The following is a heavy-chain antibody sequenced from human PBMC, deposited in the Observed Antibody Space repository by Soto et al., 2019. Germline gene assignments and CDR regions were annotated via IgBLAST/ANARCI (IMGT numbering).Heavy chain of an antibody. CDR1: GGSISSYY. CDR2: TYYSGST. CDR3: AEGLSFDH. D-gene: IGHD3-16*01. Sequence: QVQLQESGPGLVKPSETLSLTCTVSGGSISSYYWGWIRQPPGKGLEWIGYTYYSGSTNYNPSLKCLVTISVDTSKNHFPLNLSSLPAADTALYYCAEGLSFDHRGQRTLVTV. J-gene: IGHJ4*02. V-gene: IGHV4-59*01.